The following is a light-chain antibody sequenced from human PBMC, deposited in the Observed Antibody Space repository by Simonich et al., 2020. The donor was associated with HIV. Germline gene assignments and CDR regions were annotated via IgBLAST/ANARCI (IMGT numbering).Light chain of an antibody. J-gene: IGKJ4*01. CDR3: QEYGSSPT. CDR1: QSVSSD. V-gene: IGKV3-15*01. CDR2: GSS. Sequence: EIVMTQSPATVSVSPGERATLSCRASQSVSSDLARYQKKPGQAPRLLIYGSSTRATDIPARISGSGSGTDFTLTISRLEPEDFAVYYCQEYGSSPTFGGGTKVEIK.